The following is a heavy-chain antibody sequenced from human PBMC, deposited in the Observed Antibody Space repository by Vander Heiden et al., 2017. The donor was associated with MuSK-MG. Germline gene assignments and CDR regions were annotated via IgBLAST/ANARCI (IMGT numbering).Heavy chain of an antibody. Sequence: QVQLVESGGDVVQPGRSLRLSCAASGFTFSSYAMHWGRQAPGNGLEWLAVISYDGSNKYYADSVKGRFTISRDNSKNTLYLQMNSLRAEDTAVYYCARGKYYYDSSGYYDPDYWGQGTLVTVSS. J-gene: IGHJ4*02. D-gene: IGHD3-22*01. CDR3: ARGKYYYDSSGYYDPDY. V-gene: IGHV3-30-3*01. CDR1: GFTFSSYA. CDR2: ISYDGSNK.